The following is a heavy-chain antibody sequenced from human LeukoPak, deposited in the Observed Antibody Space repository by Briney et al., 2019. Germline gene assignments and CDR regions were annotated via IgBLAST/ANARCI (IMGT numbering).Heavy chain of an antibody. CDR3: AKCSGGSCLGRSFDY. V-gene: IGHV3-30-3*02. Sequence: PGGSLRLSCAASGFTFSSYAMHWVRQAPGKGLEGVAVISYDGSNKYYADSVKDRFTISRDNSKNTLYLQMNSLRAEDTAVYYCAKCSGGSCLGRSFDYWGQGTLVTVSS. CDR1: GFTFSSYA. J-gene: IGHJ4*02. CDR2: ISYDGSNK. D-gene: IGHD2-15*01.